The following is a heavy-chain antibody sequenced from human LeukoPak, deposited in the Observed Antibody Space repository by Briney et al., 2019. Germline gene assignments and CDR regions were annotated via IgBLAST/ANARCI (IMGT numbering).Heavy chain of an antibody. J-gene: IGHJ4*02. D-gene: IGHD5-18*01. V-gene: IGHV3-23*01. CDR2: ISGSGGST. Sequence: PGGSLRLSCAASGFTFSYYSMNWVRQAPGKGLEWVSAISGSGGSTYYADSVKGRFTISRDNSKNTLYLQMNSLRAEDTAVYYCAKQGGYSYGSYYFDYWGQGTLVTVSS. CDR1: GFTFSYYS. CDR3: AKQGGYSYGSYYFDY.